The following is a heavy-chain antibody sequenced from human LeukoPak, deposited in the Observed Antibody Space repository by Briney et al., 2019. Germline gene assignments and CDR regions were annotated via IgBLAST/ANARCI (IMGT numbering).Heavy chain of an antibody. CDR2: ISGSGGST. CDR1: GFTFSSYA. V-gene: IGHV3-23*01. J-gene: IGHJ4*02. CDR3: AKSSSGYYRTIYYFDY. Sequence: TGRSLRLSCAASGFTFSSYAMSWVRQAPGKGLEWVSAISGSGGSTHYADSVKGRFTISRDNSKNTLYLQMNSLRAEDTAVYYCAKSSSGYYRTIYYFDYWGQGTLVTVSS. D-gene: IGHD3-22*01.